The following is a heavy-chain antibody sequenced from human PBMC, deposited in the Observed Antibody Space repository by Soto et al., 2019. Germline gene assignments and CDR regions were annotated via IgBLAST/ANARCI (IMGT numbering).Heavy chain of an antibody. CDR1: GGTFSSYA. J-gene: IGHJ5*02. D-gene: IGHD3-22*01. CDR3: ARDRGPSSGYYPYWFDP. CDR2: SIPIFGTA. V-gene: IGHV1-69*12. Sequence: QVQLVQSGAEVKKPGSSVKVSCKASGGTFSSYAITWVRQAPGQGLEWMGGSIPIFGTANYAQKFQGRVTITADESTITAYMELSSLRSEDTAVYYCARDRGPSSGYYPYWFDPWGQGTLVTVSS.